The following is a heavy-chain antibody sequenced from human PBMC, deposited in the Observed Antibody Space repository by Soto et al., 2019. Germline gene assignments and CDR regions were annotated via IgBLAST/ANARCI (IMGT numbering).Heavy chain of an antibody. CDR2: INPNSGDT. CDR1: GYTFTGSS. V-gene: IGHV1-2*02. D-gene: IGHD7-27*01. Sequence: QVQLVQSGAEVKKPGASVNVSCEASGYTFTGSSIHWVRQAPGQGLEWMGYINPNSGDTIFAQKFQGRVTMTRDTSISTAYMELSRVASDDTAVYYCARDLTEDPNYWGQGTLVTVSS. CDR3: ARDLTEDPNY. J-gene: IGHJ4*02.